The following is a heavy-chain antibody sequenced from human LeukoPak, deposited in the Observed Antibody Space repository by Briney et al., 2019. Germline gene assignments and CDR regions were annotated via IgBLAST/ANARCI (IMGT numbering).Heavy chain of an antibody. CDR3: ARLADDFWTGYEYYFDY. V-gene: IGHV3-7*01. Sequence: PGGSLRLSCTASGFTFSDYSMNWVRQAPGKGLEWMANIRPDGSGASYVDSVKGRFTISRDNAKNSLYLQMNGLRAEDTAVYYCARLADDFWTGYEYYFDYWGQGTLVTVSS. CDR2: IRPDGSGA. D-gene: IGHD3/OR15-3a*01. CDR1: GFTFSDYS. J-gene: IGHJ4*02.